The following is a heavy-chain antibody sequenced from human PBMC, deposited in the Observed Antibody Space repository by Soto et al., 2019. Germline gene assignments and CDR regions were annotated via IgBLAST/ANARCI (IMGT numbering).Heavy chain of an antibody. Sequence: QVQLVQSGAEMNKPGSSVKVSCQSSGGTFNTYAMNWVLQAPGQGPEWMGDISPMFGAANYAPKFQGRVTITADESTGTSYMQLSSLTSEDTALYFCAREVQVHTPAFVYWGQGTLVTVSS. D-gene: IGHD3-10*01. CDR3: AREVQVHTPAFVY. V-gene: IGHV1-69*19. J-gene: IGHJ4*02. CDR2: ISPMFGAA. CDR1: GGTFNTYA.